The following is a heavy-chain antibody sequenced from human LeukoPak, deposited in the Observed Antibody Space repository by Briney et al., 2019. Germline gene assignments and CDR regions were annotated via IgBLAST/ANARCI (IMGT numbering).Heavy chain of an antibody. Sequence: SETLSLTCTVSGGSTSSYYWSWIRQPPGKGLEWIGYIYYSGSTNYNPSLKSRVTISVDTSKNQFSLKLSSVTAADTAVYYCASLAVDLLESFDYWGQGTLVTVSS. D-gene: IGHD3-3*01. CDR2: IYYSGST. CDR3: ASLAVDLLESFDY. J-gene: IGHJ4*02. V-gene: IGHV4-59*08. CDR1: GGSTSSYY.